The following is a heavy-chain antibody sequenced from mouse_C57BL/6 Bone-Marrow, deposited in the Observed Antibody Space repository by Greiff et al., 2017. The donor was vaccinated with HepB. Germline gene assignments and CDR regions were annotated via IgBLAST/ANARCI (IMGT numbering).Heavy chain of an antibody. V-gene: IGHV1-62-2*01. CDR1: GYTFTEYT. J-gene: IGHJ4*01. Sequence: VQLQQSGAELVKPGASVKLSCKASGYTFTEYTIHWVKQRSGQGLEWIGWFYPGSGSIKYNEKFKDKATLTADKSSSTVYMELSRLTSEDSAVYFCARHEPYYYGSSYLYYYAMDYWGQGTSVTVSS. CDR2: FYPGSGSI. D-gene: IGHD1-1*01. CDR3: ARHEPYYYGSSYLYYYAMDY.